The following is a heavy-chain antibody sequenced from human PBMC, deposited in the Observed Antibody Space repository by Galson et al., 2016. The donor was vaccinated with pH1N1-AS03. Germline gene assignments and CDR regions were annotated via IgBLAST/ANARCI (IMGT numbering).Heavy chain of an antibody. CDR2: ISFDGANK. CDR3: ARVDSSTYSDGWVPFDY. CDR1: GFTISNFG. J-gene: IGHJ4*02. V-gene: IGHV3-30*03. D-gene: IGHD5-24*01. Sequence: SLRLSCAASGFTISNFGMLWVRQAPGQGLEWVAIISFDGANKYYADSVKGRCSISRDNSKNTLYLQMNSLRAADTAMYYCARVDSSTYSDGWVPFDYWGQGTLVTVSS.